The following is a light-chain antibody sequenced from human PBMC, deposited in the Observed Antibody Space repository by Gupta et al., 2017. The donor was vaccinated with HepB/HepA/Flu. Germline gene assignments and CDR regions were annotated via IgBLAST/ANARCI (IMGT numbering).Light chain of an antibody. Sequence: DMVMTQSPLSLPVTPGEPASTSCRSSQSLLHNNGHNYLDWYVQKPGQSPQLLFNLGSSRAFGVPDRFSGSGSGTDFTLKISRVEAEDAGIYYCMQALQTPLTFGPGTKVDIK. J-gene: IGKJ3*01. V-gene: IGKV2-28*01. CDR1: QSLLHNNGHNY. CDR3: MQALQTPLT. CDR2: LGS.